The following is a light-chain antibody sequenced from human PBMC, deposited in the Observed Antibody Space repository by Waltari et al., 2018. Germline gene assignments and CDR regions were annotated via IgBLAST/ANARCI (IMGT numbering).Light chain of an antibody. J-gene: IGLJ3*02. CDR3: AAWDDRVSGVV. V-gene: IGLV1-44*01. CDR2: RNN. CDR1: SSNIGSNT. Sequence: QSVLTQPPSASGTPGQRVTISCSGSSSNIGSNTVIWYQQLPGTAPKLLMYRNNQRPSVVPDRFSGSKAGTSAALAISVLQSDDEADYYCAAWDDRVSGVVFGGGTKVTVL.